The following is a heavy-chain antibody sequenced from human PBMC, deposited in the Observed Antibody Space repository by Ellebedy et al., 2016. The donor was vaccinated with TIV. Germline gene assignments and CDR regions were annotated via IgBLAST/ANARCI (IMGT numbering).Heavy chain of an antibody. CDR3: ARVRFGDTAVDY. CDR2: IGTAGDT. J-gene: IGHJ4*03. D-gene: IGHD2-21*01. Sequence: GGSLRLSCAASGFTFSSYDVPWVRQGTGKGLEWVSAIGTAGDTYYPGSVKDRFTISRENAKNSLYLQITSLRAEDTAVYYCARVRFGDTAVDYWGQGTLVTVSS. CDR1: GFTFSSYD. V-gene: IGHV3-13*01.